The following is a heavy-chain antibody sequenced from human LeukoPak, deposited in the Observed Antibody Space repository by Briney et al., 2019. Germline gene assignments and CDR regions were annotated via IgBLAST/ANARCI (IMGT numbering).Heavy chain of an antibody. V-gene: IGHV4-4*07. D-gene: IGHD6-13*01. Sequence: KPSETLSLTCTVSGGSISSYYWSWIRQPAGKGLEWIGRIYTSGSTNYNPSLKSRVTMSVDTSKNQFSLKLSSVTAADTAVYYCARDYSSSWYNWFDPWGQGTLVTVSS. J-gene: IGHJ5*02. CDR3: ARDYSSSWYNWFDP. CDR2: IYTSGST. CDR1: GGSISSYY.